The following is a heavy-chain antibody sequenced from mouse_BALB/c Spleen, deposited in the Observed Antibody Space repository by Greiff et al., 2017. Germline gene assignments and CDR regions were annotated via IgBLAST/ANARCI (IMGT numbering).Heavy chain of an antibody. J-gene: IGHJ3*01. Sequence: EVMLVESGGGLVKPGGSLKLSCAASGFTFSSYAMSWVRQSPEKRLEWVAEISSGGSYTYYPDTVTGRFTISRDNAKNTLYLEMSSLRSEDTAMYYCAREGQLPFAYWGQGTLVTVSA. D-gene: IGHD3-2*01. CDR3: AREGQLPFAY. CDR2: ISSGGSYT. V-gene: IGHV5-9-4*01. CDR1: GFTFSSYA.